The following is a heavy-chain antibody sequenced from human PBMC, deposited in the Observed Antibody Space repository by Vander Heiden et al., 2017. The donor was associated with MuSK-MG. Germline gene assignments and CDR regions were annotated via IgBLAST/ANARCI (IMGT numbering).Heavy chain of an antibody. CDR3: ARDFLDSSGYFIFNWFDP. CDR1: GGSISSCY. J-gene: IGHJ5*02. V-gene: IGHV4-4*07. CDR2: IYTSGST. D-gene: IGHD3-22*01. Sequence: QVQLQVPGPGLVKPSETLSLTCTVPGGSISSCYWSWIRQPAGKGLEWIGRIYTSGSTNYNPSLKSRVTMSVDTSKNQFSLKLSSVTAADTAVYYCARDFLDSSGYFIFNWFDPWGQGTLVTVSS.